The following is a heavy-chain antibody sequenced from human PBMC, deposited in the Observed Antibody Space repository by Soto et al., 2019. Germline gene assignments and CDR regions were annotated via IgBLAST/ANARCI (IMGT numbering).Heavy chain of an antibody. V-gene: IGHV1-8*01. CDR1: GYTFTSYD. Sequence: ASVKVSCKASGYTFTSYDINWVRQATGQGLEWMGWMNPNSGNTGYAQKFQGRVTMTRNTSISTAYMELSSLRSEDTAVYYCAVQDIAVAGTNAFGIWGQGTMVTVSS. CDR3: AVQDIAVAGTNAFGI. CDR2: MNPNSGNT. D-gene: IGHD6-19*01. J-gene: IGHJ3*02.